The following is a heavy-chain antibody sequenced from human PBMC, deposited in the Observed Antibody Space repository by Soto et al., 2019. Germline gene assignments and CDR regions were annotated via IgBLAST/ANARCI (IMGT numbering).Heavy chain of an antibody. CDR1: GYTFTSYA. J-gene: IGHJ4*02. Sequence: GASVKVSCKASGYTFTSYAMHWVRQAPGQRLEWMGWINAGNGNTKYSKKFQGRVTITRDTSARTAYMDLSRLRSEDTAVHYCASGTIVGPADIRYYFADWGQGTPVPGSS. CDR3: ASGTIVGPADIRYYFAD. D-gene: IGHD2-2*01. CDR2: INAGNGNT. V-gene: IGHV1-3*01.